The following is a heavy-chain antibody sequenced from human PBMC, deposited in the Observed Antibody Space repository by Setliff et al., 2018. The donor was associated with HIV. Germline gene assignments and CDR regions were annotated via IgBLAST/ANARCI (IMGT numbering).Heavy chain of an antibody. Sequence: ASVKVSCKASGGTFISYYMHWVRQAPGQGLEWMGVINPTGHSTTYAQKFQGRVTMTRDTSTSTVFMDLSSLRSEDTAVYYCAGIRGGDAFDIWGQGTMVTVSS. D-gene: IGHD3-10*01. CDR2: INPTGHST. V-gene: IGHV1-46*01. CDR1: GGTFISYY. J-gene: IGHJ3*02. CDR3: AGIRGGDAFDI.